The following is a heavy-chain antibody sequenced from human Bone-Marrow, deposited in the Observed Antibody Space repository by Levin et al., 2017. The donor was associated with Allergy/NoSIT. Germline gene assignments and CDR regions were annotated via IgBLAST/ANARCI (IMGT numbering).Heavy chain of an antibody. CDR1: GYSISSGYY. D-gene: IGHD3-9*01. CDR2: IYHSGST. J-gene: IGHJ5*02. V-gene: IGHV4-38-2*02. CDR3: ASGPHPSGGLRYLDGYWFDP. Sequence: GSLRLSCTVSGYSISSGYYWGWIRQPPGKGLEWIGSIYHSGSTYYNPSLKSRVTISVDTSKNQFSLKLSSVTAADTAVYYCASGPHPSGGLRYLDGYWFDPWGQGTLVTVSS.